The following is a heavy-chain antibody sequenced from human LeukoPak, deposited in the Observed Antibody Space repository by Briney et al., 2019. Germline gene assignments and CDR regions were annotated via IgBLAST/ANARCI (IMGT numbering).Heavy chain of an antibody. CDR3: AREWYPGTYYFDY. CDR1: GGSISSYY. Sequence: PETLSLTCTVSGGSISSYYWSWIRQPPGKGLEWIGYIYYSGSTNYNPSLKSRVTISVDTSKNQFSLKLSSVTAADTAVYYCAREWYPGTYYFDYWGQGTLVTVSS. V-gene: IGHV4-59*01. D-gene: IGHD3-10*01. J-gene: IGHJ4*02. CDR2: IYYSGST.